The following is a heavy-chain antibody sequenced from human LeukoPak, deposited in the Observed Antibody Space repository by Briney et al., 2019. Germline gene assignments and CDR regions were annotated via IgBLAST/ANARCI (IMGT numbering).Heavy chain of an antibody. CDR3: ARTRISYFDY. D-gene: IGHD2/OR15-2a*01. J-gene: IGHJ4*02. CDR2: IYYSGST. V-gene: IGHV4-59*01. CDR1: GGSISSYY. Sequence: SETLSLTCTVSGGSISSYYWSWIRQPPGKGLEWIGYIYYSGSTNYNPSLKSRVTISVDTSKNQFSLNLSSVTAADTAVYYCARTRISYFDYWGQGTLVTVSS.